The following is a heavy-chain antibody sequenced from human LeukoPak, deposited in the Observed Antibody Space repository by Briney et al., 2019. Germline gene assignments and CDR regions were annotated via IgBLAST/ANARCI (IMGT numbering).Heavy chain of an antibody. CDR3: ARLRDWFDP. CDR1: GLTASSNY. Sequence: GVSLRLSCAASGLTASSNYMSWVRQAPGKGLEWVSVIYSGGSTYYADSVKGRFTISRDNSKNTLYLQMNSLRAEDTAVYYCARLRDWFDPWGQGTLVTVSS. CDR2: IYSGGST. V-gene: IGHV3-66*01. J-gene: IGHJ5*02.